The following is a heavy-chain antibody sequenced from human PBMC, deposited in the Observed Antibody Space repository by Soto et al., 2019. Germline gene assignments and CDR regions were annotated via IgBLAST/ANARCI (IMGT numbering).Heavy chain of an antibody. CDR2: IYYSGST. CDR1: GGSISSYY. Sequence: SETLSLTCTVSGGSISSYYWSWIRQPPGKGLEWIGYIYYSGSTNYNPSLKSRVTISVDTSKNQFSLKLSSVTAADTAVYYCARSGREVVVVPAAMLTPLYNRVFNYYMDVWGKGTTVTVSS. V-gene: IGHV4-59*08. J-gene: IGHJ6*03. CDR3: ARSGREVVVVPAAMLTPLYNRVFNYYMDV. D-gene: IGHD2-2*01.